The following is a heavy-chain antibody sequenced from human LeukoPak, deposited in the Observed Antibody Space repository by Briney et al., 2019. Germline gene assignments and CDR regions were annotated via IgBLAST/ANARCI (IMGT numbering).Heavy chain of an antibody. J-gene: IGHJ4*02. CDR1: GGSISSYY. CDR3: ARGRYDSSGYYLPPDY. CDR2: IYTSGST. V-gene: IGHV4-4*07. D-gene: IGHD3-22*01. Sequence: SETLSLTCTVSGGSISSYYWSWIRQPAGKGLEWIGRIYTSGSTNYNPSLKSRVTMSVDTSKNQFSPKLSSVTAADTAVYYCARGRYDSSGYYLPPDYWGQGTLVTVSS.